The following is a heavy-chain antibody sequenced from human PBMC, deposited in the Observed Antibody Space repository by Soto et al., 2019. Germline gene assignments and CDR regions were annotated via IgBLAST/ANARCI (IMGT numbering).Heavy chain of an antibody. V-gene: IGHV3-74*01. D-gene: IGHD6-19*01. CDR1: GFTFSSYW. J-gene: IGHJ6*02. CDR3: ARRLQTVAGGQGIYYYYGMDV. Sequence: EVQLVGSGGGLVQPGGSLRLSCAASGFTFSSYWMRWVRQAPGKGLVWVSPINSDGSSTSYADSVKGRFTISRDNAKNTLYLQMNSLRAEDTAVYYCARRLQTVAGGQGIYYYYGMDVWGQGTTVTVSS. CDR2: INSDGSST.